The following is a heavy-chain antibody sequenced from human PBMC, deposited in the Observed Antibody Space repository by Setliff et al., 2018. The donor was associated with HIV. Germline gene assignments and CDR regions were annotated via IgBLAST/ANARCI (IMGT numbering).Heavy chain of an antibody. J-gene: IGHJ4*02. CDR1: GDSISGNY. Sequence: PSETLSLTCTVSGDSISGNYWSWIRQPAGKRLEWIGRINYGGASPPTYNPSFKSRVTMSADTSKSQFSLSSLRAEDTAVYFCVRGYSYTKQGFDYWGQGTLVTVSS. V-gene: IGHV4-4*07. D-gene: IGHD5-18*01. CDR3: VRGYSYTKQGFDY. CDR2: INYGGASPP.